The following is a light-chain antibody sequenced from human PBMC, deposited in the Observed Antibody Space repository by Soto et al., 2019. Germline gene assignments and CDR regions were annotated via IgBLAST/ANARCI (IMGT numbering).Light chain of an antibody. CDR2: EVS. Sequence: QSALTQPASVSGSPGQSITISCTGTSSDVGGYNFVSWYQQYPGRAPKLLIYEVSRRPSGVSNRFSGSKSGDTASLTISGLQAEDEADYYCSSYTISSVVFGGGTKLTVL. CDR3: SSYTISSVV. J-gene: IGLJ3*02. CDR1: SSDVGGYNF. V-gene: IGLV2-14*01.